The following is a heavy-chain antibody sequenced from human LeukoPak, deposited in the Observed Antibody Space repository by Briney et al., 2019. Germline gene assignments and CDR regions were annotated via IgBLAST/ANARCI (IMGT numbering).Heavy chain of an antibody. J-gene: IGHJ5*02. CDR3: TTETDHGDFP. D-gene: IGHD4-17*01. Sequence: PGGSLRLSCAGSGFTFSNAWMNWVRQAPGKGLEWVSRIKSNTDGGTTDYAAPVKGRFTISRDDSKNTLYLEMNSLKTEDTAVYYCTTETDHGDFPWGQGTLVTVSS. CDR2: IKSNTDGGTT. V-gene: IGHV3-15*07. CDR1: GFTFSNAW.